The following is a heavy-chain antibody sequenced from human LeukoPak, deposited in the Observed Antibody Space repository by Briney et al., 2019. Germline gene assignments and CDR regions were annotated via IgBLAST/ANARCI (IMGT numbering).Heavy chain of an antibody. CDR1: GYTFNRYA. CDR2: ISTYNGNT. Sequence: ASVNVSCKTSGYTFNRYAISWVRQAPGQGLEWMGWISTYNGNTNYAQNLQGRVTMTTDTSTSTAYMELRSLRSDDTAVYYCARGGGVVNVWFDPWGQGTLVTVSS. CDR3: ARGGGVVNVWFDP. J-gene: IGHJ5*02. V-gene: IGHV1-18*01. D-gene: IGHD3-3*01.